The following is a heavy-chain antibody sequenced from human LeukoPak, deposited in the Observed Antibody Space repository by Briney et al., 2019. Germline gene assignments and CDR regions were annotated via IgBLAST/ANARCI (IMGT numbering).Heavy chain of an antibody. D-gene: IGHD3-22*01. Sequence: ASVKVYCKASGYTFTSYGISWVRQAPGQGLEWMGWISAYNGNTNYAQKLQGRVTMTTDTSTSTAYMELRSLRSDDTAVYYCARDWSTTYYYDSSGYLVSSFDYWGQGTLVTVSS. J-gene: IGHJ4*02. V-gene: IGHV1-18*01. CDR2: ISAYNGNT. CDR1: GYTFTSYG. CDR3: ARDWSTTYYYDSSGYLVSSFDY.